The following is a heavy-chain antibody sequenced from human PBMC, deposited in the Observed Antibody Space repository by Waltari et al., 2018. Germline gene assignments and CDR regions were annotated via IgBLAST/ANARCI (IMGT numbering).Heavy chain of an antibody. V-gene: IGHV3-43D*03. J-gene: IGHJ4*02. CDR2: ISWNSGSI. D-gene: IGHD3-16*01. CDR3: ARDMAGGGGTLGWIDF. CDR1: GFRFADYA. Sequence: EMRLVESGGAVTQPGRSLRLSCVASGFRFADYAMHWVRQVPGKGLEWVSLISWNSGSIFYSDSLKSRVTISRDNSRNSLHLHINNLRSEDTALYFCARDMAGGGGTLGWIDFWGQGTLVTVSS.